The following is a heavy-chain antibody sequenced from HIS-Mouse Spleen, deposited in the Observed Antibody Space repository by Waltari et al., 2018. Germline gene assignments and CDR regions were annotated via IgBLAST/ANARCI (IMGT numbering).Heavy chain of an antibody. CDR2: IYYSGST. D-gene: IGHD6-13*01. J-gene: IGHJ2*01. CDR3: AREIPYSSSWYDWYFDL. Sequence: QLQLQASGPGLVKPSETLSLTCTVSGGSISSSSYYWRWIRQPPGKGLVWIGRIYYSGSTYYNPSLKSRVTISVDTSKNQFSLKLSSVTAADTAVYYCAREIPYSSSWYDWYFDLWGRGTLVTVSS. CDR1: GGSISSSSYY. V-gene: IGHV4-39*07.